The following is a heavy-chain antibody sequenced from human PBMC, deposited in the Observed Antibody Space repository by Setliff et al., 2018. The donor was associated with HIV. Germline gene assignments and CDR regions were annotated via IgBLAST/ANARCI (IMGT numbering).Heavy chain of an antibody. CDR1: GYTFTDYF. D-gene: IGHD7-27*01. CDR2: ISPHNGDK. CDR3: ARQLSNSLDL. Sequence: ASVKVSCKASGYTFTDYFIHWVRQAPGQGLEWMGWISPHNGDKNVLQRFRGRVTMTTDTSFSTAYMELSGLRSDDTAMYYCARQLSNSLDLWGQGTLVTVSS. J-gene: IGHJ5*02. V-gene: IGHV1-2*02.